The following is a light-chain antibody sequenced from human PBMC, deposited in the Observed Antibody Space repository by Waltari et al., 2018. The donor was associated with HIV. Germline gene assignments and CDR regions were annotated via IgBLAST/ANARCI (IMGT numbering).Light chain of an antibody. CDR1: QSISSND. Sequence: IVLTQSPGTLSLSPGERATLSCRASQSISSNDLAWYQKTPGQAPRLLIYGASNRATGIPDRFSGSGSGTDFTLTISRLEPEDFAVFYCQQYSSSPWTFGQGTKVE. CDR2: GAS. CDR3: QQYSSSPWT. J-gene: IGKJ1*01. V-gene: IGKV3-20*01.